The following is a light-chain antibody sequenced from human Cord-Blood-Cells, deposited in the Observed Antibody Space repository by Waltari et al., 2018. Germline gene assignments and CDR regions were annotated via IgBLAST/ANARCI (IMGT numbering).Light chain of an antibody. V-gene: IGLV2-14*01. CDR1: RRDVSGSNY. Sequence: QSALTQPASVSGSPGQSITIPCPGTRRDVSGSNYVSWYQQHPGKAPKLMIYDVRNLPSGVSNRFSGSKSGNTASLTSSGLQVEDEADYYCSSYTSSSTRAVVFGGGTKLTVL. CDR3: SSYTSSSTRAVV. CDR2: DVR. J-gene: IGLJ2*01.